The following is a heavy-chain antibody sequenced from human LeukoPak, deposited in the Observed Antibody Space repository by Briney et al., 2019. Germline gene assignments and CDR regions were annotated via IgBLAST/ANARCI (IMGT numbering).Heavy chain of an antibody. D-gene: IGHD5-18*01. Sequence: SETLSLTCAVSGGSISSGGYSWNWIRQPAGKGLEWIGRIYTSGSTNYNPSLKSRVTISVDTSKNQFSMKLSSVTAADTAVYYCATLGYSYGTDYWGQGTLVTVSS. CDR1: GGSISSGGYS. CDR3: ATLGYSYGTDY. J-gene: IGHJ4*02. V-gene: IGHV4-61*02. CDR2: IYTSGST.